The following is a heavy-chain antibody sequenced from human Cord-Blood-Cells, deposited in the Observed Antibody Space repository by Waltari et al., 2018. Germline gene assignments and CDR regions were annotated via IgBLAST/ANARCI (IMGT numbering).Heavy chain of an antibody. Sequence: QVQLVQSGAEVKKPGASVKVYCKASGYTFTGYYMHWVRQAPGQGLEWMGRINPNSGGTNYAQKFQGKVTMTRDKFISTAYMELSRLRSADTAVYYCARDTAYGSGGYYYYGMDVWGQGTTVTVSS. CDR1: GYTFTGYY. CDR2: INPNSGGT. CDR3: ARDTAYGSGGYYYYGMDV. J-gene: IGHJ6*02. V-gene: IGHV1-2*06. D-gene: IGHD3-10*01.